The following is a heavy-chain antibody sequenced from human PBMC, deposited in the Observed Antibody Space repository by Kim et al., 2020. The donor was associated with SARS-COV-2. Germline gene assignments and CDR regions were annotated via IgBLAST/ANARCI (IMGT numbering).Heavy chain of an antibody. Sequence: SETLSLTCTVSGYSISSGYYWGWIRQPPGKGLEWIGSIYHSGSTYYNPSLKSRVTISVDTSKNQFSLKLSSVTAADTAVYYCARGLWSGGDCYYDYWGQG. J-gene: IGHJ4*02. V-gene: IGHV4-38-2*02. CDR2: IYHSGST. CDR1: GYSISSGYY. CDR3: ARGLWSGGDCYYDY. D-gene: IGHD2-21*02.